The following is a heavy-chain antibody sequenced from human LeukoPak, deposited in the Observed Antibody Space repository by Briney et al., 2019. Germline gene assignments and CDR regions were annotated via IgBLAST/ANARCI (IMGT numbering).Heavy chain of an antibody. CDR1: GFTFSNYP. J-gene: IGHJ4*02. D-gene: IGHD4/OR15-4a*01. Sequence: GGSLRLSCVVSGFTFSNYPMSWVRQAPGKGLEWVSGLSGSGGSTDYADSVKGRFTVSRDNSKNTLFLQMNSLRAEDTAIYYCAKERDYGPADYWGQGTLVTVSS. V-gene: IGHV3-23*01. CDR3: AKERDYGPADY. CDR2: LSGSGGST.